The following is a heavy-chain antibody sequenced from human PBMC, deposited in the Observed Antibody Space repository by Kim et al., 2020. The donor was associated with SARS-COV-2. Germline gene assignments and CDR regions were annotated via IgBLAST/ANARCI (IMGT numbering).Heavy chain of an antibody. CDR2: IIPILGIA. CDR1: GGTFSSYA. Sequence: SVKVSCKASGGTFSSYAISWVRQAPGQGLEWMGRIIPILGIANYAQKFQGRVTITADKSTSTAYMELSSLRSEDTAVYYCARARGGDYGSGSYYTDYWGQGTLVTVSS. D-gene: IGHD3-10*01. CDR3: ARARGGDYGSGSYYTDY. J-gene: IGHJ4*02. V-gene: IGHV1-69*04.